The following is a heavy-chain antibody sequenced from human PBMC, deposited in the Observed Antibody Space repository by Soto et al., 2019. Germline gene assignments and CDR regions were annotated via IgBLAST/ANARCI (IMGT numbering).Heavy chain of an antibody. D-gene: IGHD4-17*01. CDR3: ARLSTVGYRFDP. CDR1: GGSISSSSYY. J-gene: IGHJ5*02. V-gene: IGHV4-39*01. CDR2: IYYSGST. Sequence: SETLSLTCTVSGGSISSSSYYWGWIRQPPGKGLEWIGSIYYSGSTYYNTSLKSRVTISVDTSKNQFSLKLSSVTAADTAVYYCARLSTVGYRFDPWGQGTLVTVSS.